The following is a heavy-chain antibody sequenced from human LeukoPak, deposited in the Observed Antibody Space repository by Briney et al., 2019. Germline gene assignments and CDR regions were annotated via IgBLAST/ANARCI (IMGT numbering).Heavy chain of an antibody. CDR1: GVSISSYY. D-gene: IGHD3-3*01. CDR2: IYYSGST. V-gene: IGHV4-59*01. J-gene: IGHJ4*02. Sequence: SETLSLTCTVSGVSISSYYWSWIRQPPGKGLEWIGYIYYSGSTNYNPSLKSRVTISVDTSKNQFSLKLSSVTAADTAVYYCARESGYQTYYFDYRGQGTLVTVSS. CDR3: ARESGYQTYYFDY.